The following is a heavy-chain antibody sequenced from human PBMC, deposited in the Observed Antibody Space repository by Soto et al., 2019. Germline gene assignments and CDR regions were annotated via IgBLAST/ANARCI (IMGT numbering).Heavy chain of an antibody. Sequence: EVQLLESGGDLVQPGGSLRLSCAASGFAFSNCAMSWVRQAPAKGLEWVSTIKTSGDTTFYADPVKGRFTTSRDDSKNTLYLQMNSLRAEDTATYYCTKDVTGDIGADFWGQGTPVTVSS. D-gene: IGHD2-21*02. J-gene: IGHJ4*02. CDR2: IKTSGDTT. V-gene: IGHV3-23*05. CDR1: GFAFSNCA. CDR3: TKDVTGDIGADF.